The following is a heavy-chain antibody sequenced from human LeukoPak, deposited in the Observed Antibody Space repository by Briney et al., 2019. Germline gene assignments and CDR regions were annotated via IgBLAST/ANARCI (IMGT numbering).Heavy chain of an antibody. Sequence: ASVKVSCKASGGTFSSYAISWVRQAPGQGLEWMGGINPIFGTANYAQKFQGRVTITADESTSTAYMELSSLRSEDTAVYYCARAIRWLQDDAFDIWGQGTMVTVSS. CDR2: INPIFGTA. J-gene: IGHJ3*02. D-gene: IGHD5-24*01. CDR1: GGTFSSYA. CDR3: ARAIRWLQDDAFDI. V-gene: IGHV1-69*13.